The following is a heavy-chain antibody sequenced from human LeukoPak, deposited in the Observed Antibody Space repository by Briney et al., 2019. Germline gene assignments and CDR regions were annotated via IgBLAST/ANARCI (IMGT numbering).Heavy chain of an antibody. CDR2: INHYRTIV. D-gene: IGHD5-12*01. Sequence: PGGSLRLSCAVSGFTFVSHAMNWVRQAPGKGLEWVSFINHYRTIVYYADSVRGRFATSRDNAKNSLYLQINNVGADDTAVYYCARDRGWLRPQNYWGQGTLVTVSS. CDR3: ARDRGWLRPQNY. CDR1: GFTFVSHA. J-gene: IGHJ4*02. V-gene: IGHV3-48*04.